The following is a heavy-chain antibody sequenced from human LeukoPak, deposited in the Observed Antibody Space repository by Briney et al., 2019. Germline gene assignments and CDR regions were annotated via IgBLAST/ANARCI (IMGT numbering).Heavy chain of an antibody. V-gene: IGHV4-59*01. CDR1: GGSISSYY. D-gene: IGHD6-19*01. CDR2: IYYSGST. Sequence: PSETLSLTCTVSGGSISSYYWSWIRQPPGKGLEWIGYIYYSGSTNYNPSLKSRVTISVDTSKNQFSLKLSSVTAADTAVYYCARVGVYSSGWYGPLLDYWGQGTLVTVSS. CDR3: ARVGVYSSGWYGPLLDY. J-gene: IGHJ4*02.